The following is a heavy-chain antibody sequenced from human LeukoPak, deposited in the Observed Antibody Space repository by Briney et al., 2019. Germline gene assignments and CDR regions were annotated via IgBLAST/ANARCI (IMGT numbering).Heavy chain of an antibody. CDR1: GASISTHY. V-gene: IGHV4-59*08. CDR2: IYYSGST. J-gene: IGHJ6*03. CDR3: ARRGSSGPDYYYYYMDV. D-gene: IGHD6-19*01. Sequence: NASETLSLTCSVSGASISTHYWSWIRQPPGKGLEWIGYIYYSGSTNYNPSLKSRVTISVDTSKNQFSLKLSSVTAADTAVYYCARRGSSGPDYYYYYMDVWGKGTTVTVSS.